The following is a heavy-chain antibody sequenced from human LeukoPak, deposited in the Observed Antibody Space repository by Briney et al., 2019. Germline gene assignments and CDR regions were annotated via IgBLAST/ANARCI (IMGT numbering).Heavy chain of an antibody. Sequence: GASVKVSCKASGGTFSSYAISWVRQAPGQGLEWMGGIIPIFGTANYAQKFQGRVTITADESTSTAYMELSSLRSEDTAVFFREKTAYDILTGYLFDYWGQGTLVTVSS. V-gene: IGHV1-69*13. CDR3: EKTAYDILTGYLFDY. J-gene: IGHJ4*02. CDR1: GGTFSSYA. CDR2: IIPIFGTA. D-gene: IGHD3-9*01.